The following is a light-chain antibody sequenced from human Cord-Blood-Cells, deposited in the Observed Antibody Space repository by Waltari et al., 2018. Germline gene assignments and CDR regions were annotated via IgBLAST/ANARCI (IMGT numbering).Light chain of an antibody. CDR2: EVS. CDR3: MQGIHLPLT. Sequence: DLVMIPRPLSLSVTPVQAASTSCKSGQSLLHSDGKTYWYWYLQKPVQSPQLLIYEVSSRFSGVPDRFSGSGSGTDFTLKISRVEAEDVGVYYCMQGIHLPLTFGGGTKVEIK. CDR1: QSLLHSDGKTY. V-gene: IGKV2-29*02. J-gene: IGKJ4*01.